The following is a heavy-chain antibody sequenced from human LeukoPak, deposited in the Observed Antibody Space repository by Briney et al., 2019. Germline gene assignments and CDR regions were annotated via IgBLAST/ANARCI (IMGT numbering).Heavy chain of an antibody. CDR3: ARDRPSAITIVRGVHPY. Sequence: GGSLRLFCAASGFTFSDYYMSWIRQAPGKGLEWVSYISSSGSTIYYADSVKGRFTISRYNAKNSLYLQMNSLRAEDTAVYYCARDRPSAITIVRGVHPYWGQGTLVTVSS. D-gene: IGHD3-10*01. CDR1: GFTFSDYY. CDR2: ISSSGSTI. J-gene: IGHJ4*02. V-gene: IGHV3-11*01.